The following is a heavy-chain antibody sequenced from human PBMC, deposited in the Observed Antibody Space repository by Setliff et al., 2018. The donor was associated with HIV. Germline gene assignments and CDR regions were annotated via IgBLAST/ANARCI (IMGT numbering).Heavy chain of an antibody. CDR2: INPNSGGT. CDR3: ARDRSYYYHSTAYYHGDALDV. J-gene: IGHJ3*01. CDR1: GYTFTGYY. Sequence: ASVKVSCKTSGYTFTGYYIHWVRQAPGQGLEWMGWINPNSGGTNSAQKFQGRVTMTRDTSINTAYMELSGLNSDDTAVYYCARDRSYYYHSTAYYHGDALDVWGQGTTVTVSS. V-gene: IGHV1-2*02. D-gene: IGHD3-22*01.